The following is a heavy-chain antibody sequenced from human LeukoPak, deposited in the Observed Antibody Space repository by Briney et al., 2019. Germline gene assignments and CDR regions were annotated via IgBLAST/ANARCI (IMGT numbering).Heavy chain of an antibody. CDR1: RYTFTGYY. V-gene: IGHV1-2*02. CDR3: ARDNSCSSSSCGNSYMDV. Sequence: ASVTVSCKASRYTFTGYYIHGVRQAPAQWRAGVGWINHNSGGTNYAQKFQGRVTMTSDTSISTAYMELSGLRSDDTALYYCARDNSCSSSSCGNSYMDVWGKGTTVTVSS. D-gene: IGHD2-2*01. CDR2: INHNSGGT. J-gene: IGHJ6*03.